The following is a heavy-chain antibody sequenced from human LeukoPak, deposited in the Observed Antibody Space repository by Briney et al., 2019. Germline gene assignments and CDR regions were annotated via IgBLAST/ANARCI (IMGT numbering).Heavy chain of an antibody. D-gene: IGHD3-22*01. CDR2: ISSSSSTI. Sequence: PGGSLRLSCAASGCTFSSYSMNWVRLAPGQGLEWISYISSSSSTIYYADSVKGRFTISRDNAKDSLYLQMNSLSDEDTAVYYCARDHYDSSGYRLDYWGQGTLVTVSS. CDR3: ARDHYDSSGYRLDY. CDR1: GCTFSSYS. V-gene: IGHV3-48*02. J-gene: IGHJ4*02.